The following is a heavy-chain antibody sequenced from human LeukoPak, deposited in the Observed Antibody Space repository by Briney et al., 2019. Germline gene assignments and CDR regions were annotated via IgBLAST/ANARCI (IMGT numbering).Heavy chain of an antibody. Sequence: SETLSLTCTVSDGSITNYDWSWVRQPPGKGLEFIGHVHYSGTANYNPSLRSRVTISVDTSKNQFSLKLSSVTAADTAVYYCARDRGSYFYWYFDLWGRGTLVTVSS. D-gene: IGHD1-26*01. CDR3: ARDRGSYFYWYFDL. CDR2: VHYSGTA. J-gene: IGHJ2*01. V-gene: IGHV4-59*12. CDR1: DGSITNYD.